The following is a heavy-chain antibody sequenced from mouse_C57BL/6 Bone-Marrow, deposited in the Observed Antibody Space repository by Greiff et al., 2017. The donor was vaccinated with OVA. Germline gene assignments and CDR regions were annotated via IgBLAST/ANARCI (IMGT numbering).Heavy chain of an antibody. D-gene: IGHD1-1*01. V-gene: IGHV1-61*01. CDR3: ARDYGSSALGFAY. CDR1: GYTFTSYW. J-gene: IGHJ3*01. CDR2: IYPSDSET. Sequence: VQLQQPGAELVRPGSSVKLSCKASGYTFTSYWMDWVKQRPGQGLEWIGNIYPSDSETHYNQKFKDKATLTVDKSSSTAYMQHSSLTSEDSAVYYCARDYGSSALGFAYWGQGTLVTVSA.